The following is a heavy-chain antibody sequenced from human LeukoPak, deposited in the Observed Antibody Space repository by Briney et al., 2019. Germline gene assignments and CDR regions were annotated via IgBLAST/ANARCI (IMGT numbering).Heavy chain of an antibody. CDR1: GFTFSRYW. CDR3: ARDHDFAFDN. J-gene: IGHJ4*02. D-gene: IGHD2-21*02. Sequence: PGGSLRLSCAASGFTFSRYWMHWVRQAPGKGLEWVSRVNSDGSTTTYADSVKGRFTISRDNAKNTLYLQMNSLRAEDTAVYYCARDHDFAFDNWGQGTLVTVSS. V-gene: IGHV3-74*01. CDR2: VNSDGSTT.